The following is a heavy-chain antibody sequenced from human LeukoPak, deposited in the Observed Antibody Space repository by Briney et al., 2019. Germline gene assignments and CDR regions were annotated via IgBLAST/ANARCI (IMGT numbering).Heavy chain of an antibody. CDR1: GGSISSGGYY. D-gene: IGHD3-10*01. Sequence: SETLSLTCTVSGGSISSGGYYWSWLRQHPGKGLEWIGYIYYSGSTYYNPSLKSRVTISVDTSKTQFSLKLSSVTAADTAVYYCARRVAYYYYMDVWGKGTTVTVSS. CDR2: IYYSGST. V-gene: IGHV4-31*03. CDR3: ARRVAYYYYMDV. J-gene: IGHJ6*03.